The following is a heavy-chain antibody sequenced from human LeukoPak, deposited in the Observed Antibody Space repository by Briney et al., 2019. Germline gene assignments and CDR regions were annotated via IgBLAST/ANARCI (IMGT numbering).Heavy chain of an antibody. CDR2: ISGSGGST. J-gene: IGHJ3*02. CDR1: GFTFSSYA. Sequence: PGRSLRLSCAASGFTFSSYAMSWVRQAPGKGLEWVSAISGSGGSTYYADSVKGRFTISRDNSKNTLYLQMNSLRAEDTAVYYCAKWPSGIHDYGAFDIWGQGTMVTVSS. V-gene: IGHV3-23*01. D-gene: IGHD4/OR15-4a*01. CDR3: AKWPSGIHDYGAFDI.